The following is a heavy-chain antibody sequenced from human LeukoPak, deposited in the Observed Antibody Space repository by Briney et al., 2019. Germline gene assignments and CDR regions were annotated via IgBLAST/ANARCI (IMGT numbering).Heavy chain of an antibody. D-gene: IGHD3-10*01. CDR1: GFTFGDYA. CDR3: TRENYQWTRESYYYGMDV. J-gene: IGHJ6*04. V-gene: IGHV3-49*04. Sequence: GSLRLSCTASGFTFGDYAMSWVRQAPGQGLEWVGFIRSKAYGGTTEYAASVKGRFTISRDDSKSIAYLQVNSLKTEDTAVYYCTRENYQWTRESYYYGMDVWGKGTTVTVSS. CDR2: IRSKAYGGTT.